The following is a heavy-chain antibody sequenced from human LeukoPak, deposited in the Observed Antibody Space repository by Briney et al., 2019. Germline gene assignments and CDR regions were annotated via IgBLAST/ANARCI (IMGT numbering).Heavy chain of an antibody. CDR2: INHSGST. V-gene: IGHV4-34*01. CDR3: ARGPRSHRPSTYDY. CDR1: GGSFSGYY. D-gene: IGHD2-2*01. Sequence: ASETLSLTCAVYGGSFSGYYWSWIRQPPGKGLEWIGEINHSGSTNYNPSLKSRVTISVDTSKNQFSLKLSSVTAADTAVYYRARGPRSHRPSTYDYWGQGTLVTVSS. J-gene: IGHJ4*02.